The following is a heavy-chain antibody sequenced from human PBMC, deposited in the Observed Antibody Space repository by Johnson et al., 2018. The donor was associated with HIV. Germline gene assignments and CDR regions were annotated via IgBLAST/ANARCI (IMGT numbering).Heavy chain of an antibody. Sequence: VQLVESGGGLIQPGGSLRLSCAASGFTVSSNYMSWVRQAQGKGLEWVSYISSSGSSIYYADSVKDRFTLSRDNAENSLYLQMNSLRAEDTAVYYCARDGGVAAAVGVVAFDIWGQGTLVTFSS. CDR3: ARDGGVAAAVGVVAFDI. CDR2: ISSSGSSI. J-gene: IGHJ3*02. D-gene: IGHD6-13*01. V-gene: IGHV3-11*04. CDR1: GFTVSSNY.